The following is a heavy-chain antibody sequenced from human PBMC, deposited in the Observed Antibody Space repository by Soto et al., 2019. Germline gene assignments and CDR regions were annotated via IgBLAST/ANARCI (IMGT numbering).Heavy chain of an antibody. CDR1: GGSISSYY. CDR2: IYYSGST. J-gene: IGHJ4*02. CDR3: ARSQLQMYYDFWSGYYFDY. D-gene: IGHD3-3*01. Sequence: SETLSLTCTVSGGSISSYYWSWIRQPPGKGLEWIGYIYYSGSTNYNPSLKSQVTISVDTSKNQFSLKLSSVTAADTAVYYCARSQLQMYYDFWSGYYFDYWGQGTLVTVSS. V-gene: IGHV4-59*01.